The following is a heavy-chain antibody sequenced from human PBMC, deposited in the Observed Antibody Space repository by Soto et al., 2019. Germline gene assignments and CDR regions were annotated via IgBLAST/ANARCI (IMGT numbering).Heavy chain of an antibody. V-gene: IGHV3-23*01. CDR3: AKTAEAVAGTVYGY. CDR1: GFTFTTRD. D-gene: IGHD6-19*01. CDR2: ISGSGGTT. Sequence: EVQLLQSGGGLVQPGGSLRLSCAASGFTFTTRDMSWVRQAPGKGLQWVSGISGSGGTTYADSVKDRFTISRDNSKNTLYLQMNSLRAEDTAVFYCAKTAEAVAGTVYGYWGQGTLVTVSS. J-gene: IGHJ4*02.